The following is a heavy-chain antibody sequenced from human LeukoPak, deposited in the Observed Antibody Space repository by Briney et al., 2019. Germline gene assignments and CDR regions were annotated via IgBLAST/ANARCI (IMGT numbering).Heavy chain of an antibody. CDR1: GYTFTGYY. CDR3: ARRNSYYDFWSGYSPWWFDP. J-gene: IGHJ5*02. CDR2: INTNTGNP. V-gene: IGHV7-4-1*02. Sequence: ASVKVSCKASGYTFTGYYIHWVRQAPGQGLEWMGWINTNTGNPTYAQGFTGRFVFSLDTSVSTAYLQISSLKAEDTAVYYCARRNSYYDFWSGYSPWWFDPWGQGTLVTVSS. D-gene: IGHD3-3*01.